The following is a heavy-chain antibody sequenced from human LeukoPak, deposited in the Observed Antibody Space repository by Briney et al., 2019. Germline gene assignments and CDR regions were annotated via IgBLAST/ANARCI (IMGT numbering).Heavy chain of an antibody. CDR3: TRYSQDSSGYYTGVGDFDY. J-gene: IGHJ4*02. CDR1: GYTFTGYY. V-gene: IGHV1-2*02. D-gene: IGHD3-22*01. CDR2: INPNSGGT. Sequence: ASVKVSCKASGYTFTGYYMHWVRQAPGQGLEWMGWINPNSGGTNYAQKFQGRVTMTRDTSISTAYMELSRLRSDDTAVYYCTRYSQDSSGYYTGVGDFDYWGQGTLGTVSS.